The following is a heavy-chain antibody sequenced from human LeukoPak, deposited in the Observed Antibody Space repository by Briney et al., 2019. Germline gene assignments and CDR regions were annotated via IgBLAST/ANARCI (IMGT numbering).Heavy chain of an antibody. CDR2: ISSSSSYI. V-gene: IGHV3-21*01. J-gene: IGHJ4*02. Sequence: GGSLRLSCAASGFTFSSYGMHWVRQAPGKGLEWVSSISSSSSYIYYADSVKGRFTISRDNAKNSLYLQMNSLRAEDTAVYYCARAPRYYFDYWGQGTLVTVSS. CDR3: ARAPRYYFDY. CDR1: GFTFSSYG.